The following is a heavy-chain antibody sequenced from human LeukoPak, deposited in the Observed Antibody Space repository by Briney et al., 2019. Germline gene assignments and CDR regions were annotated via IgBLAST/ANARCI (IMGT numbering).Heavy chain of an antibody. CDR1: GGSFSGYY. J-gene: IGHJ4*02. CDR2: INHSGST. V-gene: IGHV4-34*01. D-gene: IGHD6-19*01. CDR3: ARDSVAGAIFDY. Sequence: SETLSLTCAVYGGSFSGYYWGWIRQPPGKGLEWIGEINHSGSTNYNPSLKSRVTISVDTSKNQFSLKLSSVTAADTAVYYCARDSVAGAIFDYWGQGTLVTVSS.